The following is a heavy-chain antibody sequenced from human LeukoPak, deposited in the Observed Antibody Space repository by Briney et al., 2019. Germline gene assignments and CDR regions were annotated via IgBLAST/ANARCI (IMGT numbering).Heavy chain of an antibody. Sequence: GGSLRLSCAASGFTFSRHAMSWVRQAPGKGLEWVSAISGSGGSTYYADSVKGRFTISRDNSKNTLYLQMNSLRAEDTAVYYCAKETTMTPWASDYWGQGTLVTVSS. CDR2: ISGSGGST. CDR1: GFTFSRHA. D-gene: IGHD3-22*01. CDR3: AKETTMTPWASDY. J-gene: IGHJ4*02. V-gene: IGHV3-23*01.